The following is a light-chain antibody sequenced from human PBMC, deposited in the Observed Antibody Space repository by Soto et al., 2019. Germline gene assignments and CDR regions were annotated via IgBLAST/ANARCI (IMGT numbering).Light chain of an antibody. Sequence: DIQMTQSPSSLSASVGDRVTITCRASQTIGRSLNWYQQKPGKAPKVLIYTASDLESGVPSRISGSGSGTEFTLSISSLQPEDFATYYCQQSYTTPRTFGQGTKVDI. J-gene: IGKJ1*01. CDR1: QTIGRS. CDR3: QQSYTTPRT. V-gene: IGKV1-39*01. CDR2: TAS.